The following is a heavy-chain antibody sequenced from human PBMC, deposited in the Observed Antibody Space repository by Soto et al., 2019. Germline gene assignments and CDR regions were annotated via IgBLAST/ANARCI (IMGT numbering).Heavy chain of an antibody. J-gene: IGHJ4*02. CDR3: ARGRYGDY. Sequence: QVHLVQSGGEVKKPGASVKDSCKGSGYAFTTYGITWVRQAPGQGLEWMGWISAHNGNTNYAQKLHGRVTVTRDTSTSTAYMELRSLRSDDTAVYYCARGRYGDYWGQGALVTVSS. CDR2: ISAHNGNT. CDR1: GYAFTTYG. D-gene: IGHD1-1*01. V-gene: IGHV1-18*01.